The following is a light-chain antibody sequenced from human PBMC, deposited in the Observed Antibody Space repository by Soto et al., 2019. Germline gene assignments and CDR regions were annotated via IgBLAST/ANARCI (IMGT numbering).Light chain of an antibody. CDR3: QQYNNWPPWT. CDR1: QSVSSN. J-gene: IGKJ1*01. Sequence: EILMTQSPATLSLSPGERATLSCRASQSVSSNLAWYQQKPGQAPRLLIYGASTRATGFPARFSGSGSGTELTLTISSLQSEDFAVYYCQQYNNWPPWTFGQGTKVDIK. CDR2: GAS. V-gene: IGKV3-15*01.